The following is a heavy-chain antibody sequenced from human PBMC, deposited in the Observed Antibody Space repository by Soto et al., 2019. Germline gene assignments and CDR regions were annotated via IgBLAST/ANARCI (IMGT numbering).Heavy chain of an antibody. CDR1: GGSISSYY. Sequence: SETLSLTCTVSGGSISSYYWSWIRQPPGKGLEWIGYIYYSGSTNHNPSLQSRVTISVDTSKNQFSLKLSSVTAADTALYYCARGRAGEEWLSTHHPSYYGMHVWGQGPTVTVS. CDR2: IYYSGST. J-gene: IGHJ6*02. CDR3: ARGRAGEEWLSTHHPSYYGMHV. V-gene: IGHV4-59*01. D-gene: IGHD3-3*01.